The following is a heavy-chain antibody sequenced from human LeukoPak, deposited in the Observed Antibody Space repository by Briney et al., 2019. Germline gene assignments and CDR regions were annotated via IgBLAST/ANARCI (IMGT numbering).Heavy chain of an antibody. CDR2: INNNNITT. D-gene: IGHD3-9*01. CDR3: ARNDIFSAYYYYGMDV. Sequence: PGGSLRLSCAASGFTFSSYGMNWVRQAPGKGLEWVSYINNNNITTYYADSVKGRFTISRDNAKNSLYLQMNSLRAEDTAVYYCARNDIFSAYYYYGMDVWGQGTTVTVSS. J-gene: IGHJ6*02. V-gene: IGHV3-48*04. CDR1: GFTFSSYG.